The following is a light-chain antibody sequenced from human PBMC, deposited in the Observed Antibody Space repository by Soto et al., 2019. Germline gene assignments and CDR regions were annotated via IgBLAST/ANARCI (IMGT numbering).Light chain of an antibody. CDR3: QQYSNWPSIT. Sequence: EIVLTQSPATLSLSTGERATLSSRASQSVRRYLAWYQQKPGQAPRLLMYDASNRATGIPARFSGSGSGTDFTLTISSLDAEDFAVYYCQQYSNWPSITFGQGTRPEIK. CDR1: QSVRRY. J-gene: IGKJ5*01. V-gene: IGKV3-11*01. CDR2: DAS.